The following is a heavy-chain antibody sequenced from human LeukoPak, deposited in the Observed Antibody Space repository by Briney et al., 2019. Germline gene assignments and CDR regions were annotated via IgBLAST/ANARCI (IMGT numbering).Heavy chain of an antibody. CDR3: AKGLIVVVPAAIYDY. V-gene: IGHV3-23*01. CDR2: ISGSGGST. Sequence: GGSLRLPCAASGFTFSSYAMSWVRQAPGKGLEWVSAISGSGGSTYYADSVKGRFTISRDNSKNTLYLQMNSLRAEDTAVYYCAKGLIVVVPAAIYDYWGQGTLVTVSS. D-gene: IGHD2-2*02. CDR1: GFTFSSYA. J-gene: IGHJ4*02.